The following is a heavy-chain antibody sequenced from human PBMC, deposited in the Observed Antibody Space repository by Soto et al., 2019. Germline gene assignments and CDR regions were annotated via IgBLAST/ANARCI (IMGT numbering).Heavy chain of an antibody. CDR2: ISADNGNT. CDR1: GFTFTRYG. J-gene: IGHJ4*02. Sequence: QVQLVQSGAEVKKPGASVKVSCKASGFTFTRYGISWVRQAPGQGLEWMGWISADNGNTNYAEKLQGRVTMTTDPSTSTDYMELRSLTSDDTAIYYCARRGVLPDSWCQGTLVTVSS. CDR3: ARRGVLPDS. V-gene: IGHV1-18*01. D-gene: IGHD3-10*01.